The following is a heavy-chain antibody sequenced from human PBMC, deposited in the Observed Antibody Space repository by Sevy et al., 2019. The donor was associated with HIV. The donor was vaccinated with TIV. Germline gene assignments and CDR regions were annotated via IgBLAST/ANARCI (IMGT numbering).Heavy chain of an antibody. CDR2: INHSGST. Sequence: AENLSLTCAVYGGSFSGYYWSWIRQPPGKGLEWIGEINHSGSTNYNPSLKSRVTISVDTSKNQFSLKLSSVTAADTAVYYCAREGGFTIFGVVIRGRPFDYWGQGTLVTVSS. J-gene: IGHJ4*02. CDR3: AREGGFTIFGVVIRGRPFDY. D-gene: IGHD3-3*01. CDR1: GGSFSGYY. V-gene: IGHV4-34*01.